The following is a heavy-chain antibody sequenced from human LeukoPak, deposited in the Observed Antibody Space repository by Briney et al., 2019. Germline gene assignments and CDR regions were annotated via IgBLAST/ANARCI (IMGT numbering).Heavy chain of an antibody. D-gene: IGHD2-2*01. V-gene: IGHV1-2*02. CDR3: AGGPYCSSTSCYYLY. CDR1: GYTFTGYY. CDR2: INPNSGGT. Sequence: ASVKVFCKASGYTFTGYYMHWVRQAPGQGLEWMGWINPNSGGTNYAQKFQGRVTMTRDTSISTAYMELSRLRSDDTAVYYCAGGPYCSSTSCYYLYWGQGTLVTVSS. J-gene: IGHJ4*02.